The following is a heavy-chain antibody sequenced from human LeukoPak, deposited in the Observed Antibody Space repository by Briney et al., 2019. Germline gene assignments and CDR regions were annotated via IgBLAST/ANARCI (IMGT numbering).Heavy chain of an antibody. CDR2: IYYSGST. CDR1: GFTFSSYA. V-gene: IGHV4-59*01. CDR3: ARDHSSGWLSY. D-gene: IGHD6-19*01. J-gene: IGHJ4*02. Sequence: PGGSLRLSCAASGFTFSSYAMSWIRQPPGKGLEWIGYIYYSGSTNYNPSLKSRVTISVDTSKNQLSLKLSSVTAADTAVYYCARDHSSGWLSYWGQGTLVTVSS.